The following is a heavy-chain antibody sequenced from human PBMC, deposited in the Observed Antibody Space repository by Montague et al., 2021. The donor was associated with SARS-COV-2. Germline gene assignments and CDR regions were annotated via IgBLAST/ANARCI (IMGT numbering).Heavy chain of an antibody. J-gene: IGHJ4*02. CDR2: ISYDGSNK. Sequence: SQRLSCAASGFTFSSYAMHWVRQAPGKGLEWVAVISYDGSNKYYADSVKGRFTISRDNSKNTLYLQMNSLRAEDTAVYYCARGYSGSYYSYFDYWGQGTLVTVSS. CDR3: ARGYSGSYYSYFDY. CDR1: GFTFSSYA. D-gene: IGHD1-26*01. V-gene: IGHV3-30*04.